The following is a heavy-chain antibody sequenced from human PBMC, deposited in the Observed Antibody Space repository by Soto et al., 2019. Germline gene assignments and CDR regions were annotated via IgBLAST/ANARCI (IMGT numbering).Heavy chain of an antibody. CDR2: INPNSGGT. D-gene: IGHD5-18*01. CDR1: GYTFTGYY. CDR3: ARPLVDTAYNWFEP. Sequence: ASVKVSCKASGYTFTGYYMHWVRQAPGQGLEWMGWINPNSGGTNYAQKFQGRVTMTRDTSISTAYMELSRLRSDDTAVYYCARPLVDTAYNWFEPWGEGTLVTVSS. J-gene: IGHJ5*02. V-gene: IGHV1-2*02.